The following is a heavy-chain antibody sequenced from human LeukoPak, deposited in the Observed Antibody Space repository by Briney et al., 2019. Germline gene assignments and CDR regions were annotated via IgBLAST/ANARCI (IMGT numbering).Heavy chain of an antibody. CDR1: GFTFSNYA. J-gene: IGHJ4*02. V-gene: IGHV3-30*01. CDR2: ISSGGTYE. Sequence: GSLRLSCAASGFTFSNYAMHWVRQAPGKGLEWVSLISSGGTYEYYAASVKGRFTISRDNSKNTLYLQLNSLRAEDTAVYYCARDSTYYYDSGSSGPHYFDNWGQGTLVTVSS. CDR3: ARDSTYYYDSGSSGPHYFDN. D-gene: IGHD3-10*01.